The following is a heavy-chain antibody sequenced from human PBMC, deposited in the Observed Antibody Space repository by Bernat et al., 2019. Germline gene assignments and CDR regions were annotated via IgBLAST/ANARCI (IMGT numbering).Heavy chain of an antibody. CDR2: IWYDGNDK. V-gene: IGHV3-33*01. J-gene: IGHJ3*02. CDR1: GFTFSDHG. CDR3: AGEYYYGSGRGFDI. D-gene: IGHD3-10*01. Sequence: QVQLVESGGGVVQPGRSLRLSCAASGFTFSDHGMHWVRQLPGDGLEWVAVIWYDGNDKYYADSVKGRFTISRDNFKNTLYLQMNSVRAEDTAVYYCAGEYYYGSGRGFDIWGQGTMVTVSS.